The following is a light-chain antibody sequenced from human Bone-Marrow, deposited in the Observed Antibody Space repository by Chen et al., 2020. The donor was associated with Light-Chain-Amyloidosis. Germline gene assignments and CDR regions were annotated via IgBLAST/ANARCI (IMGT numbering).Light chain of an antibody. CDR2: DDS. V-gene: IGLV3-21*02. Sequence: SYVLTHPSSLSVAPGHTATLACGGNNIGSTSVHWYQQTPGQAPLLVIYDDSDRPSGIPERLSGSNSGNTATLTISRVEAGDEADYYCQVWDRSSDRPVFGGGTKLTVL. CDR1: NIGSTS. CDR3: QVWDRSSDRPV. J-gene: IGLJ3*02.